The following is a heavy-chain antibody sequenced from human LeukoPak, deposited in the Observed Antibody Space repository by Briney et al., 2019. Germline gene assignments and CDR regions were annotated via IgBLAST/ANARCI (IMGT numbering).Heavy chain of an antibody. Sequence: SETLSLTCAVYGGSFSGYYWSWIRQPPGKGLEWIGEINHSGSTNYNPSLKSRVTISVDTSKNQFSLKLSSVTAADTAVYYCARGREWELLSNWFDPWGQGTLVTVSS. CDR3: ARGREWELLSNWFDP. CDR2: INHSGST. D-gene: IGHD1-26*01. V-gene: IGHV4-34*01. J-gene: IGHJ5*02. CDR1: GGSFSGYY.